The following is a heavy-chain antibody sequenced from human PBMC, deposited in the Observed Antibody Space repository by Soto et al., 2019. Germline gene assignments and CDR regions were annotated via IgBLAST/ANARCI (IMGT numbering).Heavy chain of an antibody. CDR3: AKDRGSSSWYDLVGKPGNDY. J-gene: IGHJ4*02. CDR1: GFTFSSYA. CDR2: ISGSGGST. V-gene: IGHV3-23*01. D-gene: IGHD6-13*01. Sequence: SGGSLRLSCAASGFTFSSYAMSWVRQAPGKGLEWVSAISGSGGSTYYADSVKGRFTISRDNSKNTLYLQMNSLRAEDTAVYYCAKDRGSSSWYDLVGKPGNDYWGQGTLVTVSS.